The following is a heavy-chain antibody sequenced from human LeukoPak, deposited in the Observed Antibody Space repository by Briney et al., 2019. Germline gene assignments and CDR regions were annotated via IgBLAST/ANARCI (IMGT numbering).Heavy chain of an antibody. CDR2: ISYDGSNK. J-gene: IGHJ6*02. CDR1: GFTFNSYA. Sequence: PGGSLRLSCAASGFTFNSYAMSWVRQAPGKGLEWVAVISYDGSNKYYADSVKGRFTISRDNSKNTLYLQMNSLRAEDTAVYYCARDLGYCSSTSCYRDYYYYGMDVWGQGTTVTVSS. D-gene: IGHD2-2*01. CDR3: ARDLGYCSSTSCYRDYYYYGMDV. V-gene: IGHV3-30*03.